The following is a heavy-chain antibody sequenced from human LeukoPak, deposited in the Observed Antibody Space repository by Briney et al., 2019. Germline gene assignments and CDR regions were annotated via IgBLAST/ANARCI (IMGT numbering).Heavy chain of an antibody. V-gene: IGHV1-18*01. CDR2: ISAHNGDT. CDR1: GYTFTAYD. J-gene: IGHJ4*02. CDR3: ARLTGGNNNWYGY. D-gene: IGHD1-1*01. Sequence: ASVKVSCKASGYTFTAYDISWVRQAPGQGLEWMGWISAHNGDTNYGQKFQGRVTMTTDTSTRTAYMELRSLRSDDTAVYYCARLTGGNNNWYGYWGQGTLVTVSS.